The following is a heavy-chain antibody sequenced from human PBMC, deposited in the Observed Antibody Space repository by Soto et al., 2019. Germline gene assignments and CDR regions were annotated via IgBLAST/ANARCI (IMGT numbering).Heavy chain of an antibody. CDR3: AKNEYLAAAGPFFDY. J-gene: IGHJ4*02. CDR1: GFTFSSYA. Sequence: PGGSLRPSCAVSGFTFSSYAMNWVRQAPGKGLEWVSAISSDGGSTYYADSVKGRFTVPRDNSKNTLYLQMNSLRAEDTAVYYCAKNEYLAAAGPFFDYWGQGTLVTVSS. V-gene: IGHV3-23*01. CDR2: ISSDGGST. D-gene: IGHD6-25*01.